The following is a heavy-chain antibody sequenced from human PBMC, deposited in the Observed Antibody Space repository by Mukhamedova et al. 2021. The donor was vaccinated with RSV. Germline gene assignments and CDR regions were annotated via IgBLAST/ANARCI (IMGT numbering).Heavy chain of an antibody. J-gene: IGHJ3*02. Sequence: TISVDTSKNQFSLKLSSVTAADTAVYYCARFSWQAAFDIWGQGTMVTVPS. V-gene: IGHV4-59*01. CDR3: ARFSWQAAFDI.